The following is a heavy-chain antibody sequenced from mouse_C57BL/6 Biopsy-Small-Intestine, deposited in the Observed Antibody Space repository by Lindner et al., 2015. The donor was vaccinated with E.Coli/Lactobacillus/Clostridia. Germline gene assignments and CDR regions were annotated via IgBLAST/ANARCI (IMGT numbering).Heavy chain of an antibody. CDR1: GDTLTNYP. J-gene: IGHJ3*01. CDR3: ARDNGGAFDY. D-gene: IGHD1-3*01. V-gene: IGHV1-63*01. CDR2: IISILGTT. Sequence: SVKVSCKASGDTLTNYPVSWVRQAPGQGLEWVGGIISILGTTNHAQKFQGRVTFTADKLTATAYMELSSLRSEDTAVYYCARDNGGAFDYWGPGTLVTVS.